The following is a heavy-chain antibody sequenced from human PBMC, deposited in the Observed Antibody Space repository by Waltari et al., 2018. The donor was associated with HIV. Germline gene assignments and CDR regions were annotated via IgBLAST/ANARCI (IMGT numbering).Heavy chain of an antibody. CDR1: GFTFSSYW. D-gene: IGHD3-3*01. J-gene: IGHJ3*02. V-gene: IGHV3-74*01. CDR3: ATSGYSNNYAFDI. Sequence: PGGYLRLSCAASGFTFSSYWMHWVRQAPGKGLVWVSRINSDGSSTNYADSVKGRFTISRDNAKNTLYLQMNSLRAEDTAVYYCATSGYSNNYAFDIWGQGTMVTVSS. CDR2: INSDGSST.